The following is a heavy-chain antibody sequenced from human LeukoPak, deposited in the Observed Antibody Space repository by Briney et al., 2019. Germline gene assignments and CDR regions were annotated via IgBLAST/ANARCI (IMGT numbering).Heavy chain of an antibody. Sequence: SVKVSCKASGYTFTSYGISWVRQAPGQGLEWVGRIIPILGIANYAQKFQGRVTITADKSTSTAYMELSSLRSEDTAVYYCARDRVPEQQLAYDAFDIWGQGTMVTVSS. CDR2: IIPILGIA. D-gene: IGHD6-13*01. J-gene: IGHJ3*02. CDR3: ARDRVPEQQLAYDAFDI. V-gene: IGHV1-69*04. CDR1: GYTFTSYG.